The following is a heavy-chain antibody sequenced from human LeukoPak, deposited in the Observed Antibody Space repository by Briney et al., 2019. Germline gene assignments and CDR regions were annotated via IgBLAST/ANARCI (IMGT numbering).Heavy chain of an antibody. Sequence: PGGSLRLSCVASGFTFDDFAMHWVRQVPGKGLEWVSGINWNSNKIQYAGSVKGRFTISRDNAKSALYLQMNSLRVEDTAIYYCVRRVPHHYMDVWGKGTTVAVSS. J-gene: IGHJ6*03. V-gene: IGHV3-9*01. CDR2: INWNSNKI. CDR1: GFTFDDFA. CDR3: VRRVPHHYMDV.